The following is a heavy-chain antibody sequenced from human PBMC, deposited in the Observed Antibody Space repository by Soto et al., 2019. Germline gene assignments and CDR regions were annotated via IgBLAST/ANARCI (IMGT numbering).Heavy chain of an antibody. D-gene: IGHD6-6*01. CDR2: IYYSGST. V-gene: IGHV4-39*02. Sequence: SETLSLTCTVSGGSISSSSYYWGWIRQPPGKGLEWIGSIYYSGSTYYNPSLKSRVTISVDTSKNQFSLKLSSVTAADTAVYYCAREGIGYRSSWPAYWGQGTLVTVSS. CDR3: AREGIGYRSSWPAY. CDR1: GGSISSSSYY. J-gene: IGHJ4*02.